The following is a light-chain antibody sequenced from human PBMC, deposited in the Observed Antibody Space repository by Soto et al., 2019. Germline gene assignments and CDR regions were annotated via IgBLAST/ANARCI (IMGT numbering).Light chain of an antibody. CDR2: SNN. J-gene: IGLJ7*01. CDR1: SSNIGSNY. CDR3: SAWDDSLSGVV. Sequence: QSVLTQPPSASGTPGQRVTISCSGSSSNIGSNYVYWHQQLPGTAPKLLIYSNNQRPSGVPDRFSGSKSVTSASLAISGLRSEDEADYYCSAWDDSLSGVVFGGGTQLTVL. V-gene: IGLV1-47*02.